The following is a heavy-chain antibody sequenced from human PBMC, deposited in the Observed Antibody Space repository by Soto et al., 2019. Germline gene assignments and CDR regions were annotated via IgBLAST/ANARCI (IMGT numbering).Heavy chain of an antibody. CDR2: ISGSGGST. Sequence: GVSLRLSCAASGFTFSSYAMSWVRQAPGKGLEWVSAISGSGGSTYYADSVKGRFTISRDNSKNTLYLQMNSLRAEDTAVYYCAKERSRNKIAAAGEFDYWGQGTLVTVSS. CDR3: AKERSRNKIAAAGEFDY. CDR1: GFTFSSYA. D-gene: IGHD6-13*01. V-gene: IGHV3-23*01. J-gene: IGHJ4*02.